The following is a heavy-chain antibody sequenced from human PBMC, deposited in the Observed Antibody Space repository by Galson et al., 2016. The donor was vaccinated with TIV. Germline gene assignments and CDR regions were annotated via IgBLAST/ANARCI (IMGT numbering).Heavy chain of an antibody. CDR2: IYYSGST. J-gene: IGHJ4*02. CDR3: ARHLGCSSTSCDGRGSFDY. V-gene: IGHV4-39*01. Sequence: LTCSVSGGSISSSSSWWGWIRQPPGKGLEWIGSIYYSGSTYSNPSLNSRVTTSVEPSKSQFSLKLKFVTAADTTVYYCARHLGCSSTSCDGRGSFDYWGQGTLVTVSS. CDR1: GGSISSSSSW. D-gene: IGHD2-2*01.